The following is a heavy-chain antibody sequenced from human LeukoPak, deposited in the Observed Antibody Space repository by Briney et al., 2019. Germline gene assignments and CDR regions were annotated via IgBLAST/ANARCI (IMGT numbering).Heavy chain of an antibody. CDR2: TYYRSKWYN. V-gene: IGHV6-1*01. CDR3: AGGAVTANRFDS. CDR1: GDTVSSNSGA. D-gene: IGHD5-18*01. J-gene: IGHJ4*02. Sequence: SQTLSLTCAISGDTVSSNSGAWNWIRQSPSRGLEWLGRTYYRSKWYNDYALSVQSRITFNSDTSKNQFSLQLNSVTPEDTAMYYCAGGAVTANRFDSWGQGILVTVSS.